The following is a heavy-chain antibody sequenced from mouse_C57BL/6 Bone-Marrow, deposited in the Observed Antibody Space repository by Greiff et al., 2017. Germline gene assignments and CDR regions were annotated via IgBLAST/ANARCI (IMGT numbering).Heavy chain of an antibody. CDR3: ARWGTTVPFAY. CDR2: IDPSDSYT. CDR1: GYTFTSYW. D-gene: IGHD1-1*01. J-gene: IGHJ3*01. V-gene: IGHV1-59*01. Sequence: QVQLQQPGAELVRPGTSVKLSCKASGYTFTSYWMHWVKQRPGQGLEWIGVIDPSDSYTNYNQKFKGKATLTVDTSSSTAYMQRSSLTSEDSAVYYCARWGTTVPFAYWGQGTLVTVSA.